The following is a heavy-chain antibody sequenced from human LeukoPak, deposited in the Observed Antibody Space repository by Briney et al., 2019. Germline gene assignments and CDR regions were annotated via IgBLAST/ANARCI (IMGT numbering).Heavy chain of an antibody. Sequence: ASVKVSCKASGYTFTSYGISWVRQAPGQGLEWMGWISAYNGNTNYAQKLQGRVTMTTDTSTSTAYTELRSLRSDDTAVYYCATLQGQWLPFDYWGQGTLVTVSS. V-gene: IGHV1-18*01. CDR1: GYTFTSYG. CDR3: ATLQGQWLPFDY. D-gene: IGHD6-19*01. CDR2: ISAYNGNT. J-gene: IGHJ4*02.